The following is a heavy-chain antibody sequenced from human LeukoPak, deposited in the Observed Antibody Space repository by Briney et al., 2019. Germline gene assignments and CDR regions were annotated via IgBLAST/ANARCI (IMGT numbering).Heavy chain of an antibody. CDR2: IYYSGST. J-gene: IGHJ4*02. CDR1: GGSISSSSYY. CDR3: ARRKLWSGYYFDY. V-gene: IGHV4-39*07. Sequence: SETLSLTCTVSGGSISSSSYYWGWIRQPPGKGLEWIGSIYYSGSTYYNPSLKSRVTISVDTSKNQFSLKLSSVTAADTAAYYCARRKLWSGYYFDYWGQGTLVTVSS. D-gene: IGHD5-18*01.